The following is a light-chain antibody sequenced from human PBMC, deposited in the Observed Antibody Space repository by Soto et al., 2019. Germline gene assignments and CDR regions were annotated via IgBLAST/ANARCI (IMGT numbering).Light chain of an antibody. J-gene: IGKJ4*01. Sequence: DIHMTQSPSSLSASVGDSVTITCRASQPISTSLNWYQHKPGKAPKLLIYTASTLQSGVPSTFSGSGSGAEFTLTISSLHPDDSATYYCQQSYSVPLTFGGGTKLEIK. V-gene: IGKV1-39*01. CDR3: QQSYSVPLT. CDR1: QPISTS. CDR2: TAS.